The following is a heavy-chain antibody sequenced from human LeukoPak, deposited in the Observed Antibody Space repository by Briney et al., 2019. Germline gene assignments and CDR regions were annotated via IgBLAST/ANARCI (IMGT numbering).Heavy chain of an antibody. Sequence: ASVKVSCKASGYTFTGYYMHWVRQAPGQGLGWMGWINPKSGGTNEAQKFHDRVTMTRDTSIRTAYMEVSRLRSDDTAVYYCARSPDILTGENLDYWGQGTLVTVSS. CDR3: ARSPDILTGENLDY. D-gene: IGHD3-9*01. J-gene: IGHJ4*02. CDR1: GYTFTGYY. V-gene: IGHV1-2*02. CDR2: INPKSGGT.